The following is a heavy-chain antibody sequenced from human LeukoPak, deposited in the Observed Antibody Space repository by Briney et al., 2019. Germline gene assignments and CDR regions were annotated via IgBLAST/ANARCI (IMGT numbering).Heavy chain of an antibody. D-gene: IGHD6-13*01. V-gene: IGHV3-23*01. CDR2: ISGSGGST. J-gene: IGHJ4*02. Sequence: PGGSLRLPCAASGFSFSSYALSWVRQAPGKGLEWVSAISGSGGSTYYADSVKGRFTVSRDNSKKALYLQMNSLRADDTAVYYCAKDILAAGLFFDYWGQGILVTVSS. CDR3: AKDILAAGLFFDY. CDR1: GFSFSSYA.